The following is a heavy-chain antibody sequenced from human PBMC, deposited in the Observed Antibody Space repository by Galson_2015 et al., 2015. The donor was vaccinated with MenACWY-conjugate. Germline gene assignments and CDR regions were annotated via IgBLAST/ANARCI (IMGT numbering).Heavy chain of an antibody. Sequence: SLRLSCAASGFTFSTFVMHWVRQAPGKGLEHVAATSTKGTSTYYAGSVKGRFTISRDNSKNTLSLQVSSLRPEDSAVYYCARGWGHTAMGYGLKPGAFDFWGQGTMVTVSS. CDR2: TSTKGTST. J-gene: IGHJ3*01. D-gene: IGHD5-18*01. CDR3: ARGWGHTAMGYGLKPGAFDF. CDR1: GFTFSTFV. V-gene: IGHV3-64D*06.